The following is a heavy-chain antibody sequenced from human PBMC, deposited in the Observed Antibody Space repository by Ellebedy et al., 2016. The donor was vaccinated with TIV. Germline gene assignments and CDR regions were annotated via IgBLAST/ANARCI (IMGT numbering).Heavy chain of an antibody. V-gene: IGHV3-11*01. CDR2: ITASASNV. CDR3: GRTREPGYFAYYYYGMDV. J-gene: IGHJ6*02. Sequence: GESLKISCAGSGFTFSDYYMSWVRQAPGKGLEWVSYITASASNVYYAESVNGRFTVARAHAKNSLYLQMNSLRGDDTAVYYCGRTREPGYFAYYYYGMDVWGQGTTVTVSS. D-gene: IGHD3-9*01. CDR1: GFTFSDYY.